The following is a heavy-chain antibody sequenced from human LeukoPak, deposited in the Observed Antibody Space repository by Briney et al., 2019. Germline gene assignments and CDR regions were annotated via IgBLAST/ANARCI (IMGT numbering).Heavy chain of an antibody. Sequence: GGSLRLSCAASGFTFSSYAMSWVRQAPGEGREWGSAVSGSCVSTYYADTVKGRFTISTDNSKNTLYLQMNTLRAEDTAVYCCAKVMQQPNMDYWGQGNLVTVSS. V-gene: IGHV3-23*01. CDR2: VSGSCVST. CDR3: AKVMQQPNMDY. J-gene: IGHJ4*02. D-gene: IGHD6-13*01. CDR1: GFTFSSYA.